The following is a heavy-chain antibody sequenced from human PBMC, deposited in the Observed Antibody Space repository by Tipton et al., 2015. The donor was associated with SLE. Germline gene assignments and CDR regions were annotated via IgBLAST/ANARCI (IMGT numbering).Heavy chain of an antibody. CDR1: GFTFSSYA. CDR3: AREHSMFSEWPRKGGSFDY. J-gene: IGHJ4*02. Sequence: SLRLSCAASGFTFSSYAMHWVRQAPGKGLEWVTVISYDGSNKYYADSVKGRFTISRDNSKNTLYLQMNSLRAEDAAVYYCAREHSMFSEWPRKGGSFDYWGQGTLVTVSS. V-gene: IGHV3-30-3*01. CDR2: ISYDGSNK. D-gene: IGHD3-3*01.